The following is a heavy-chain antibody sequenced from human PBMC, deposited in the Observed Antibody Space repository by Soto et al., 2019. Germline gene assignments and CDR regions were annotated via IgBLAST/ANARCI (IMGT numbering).Heavy chain of an antibody. V-gene: IGHV3-48*03. J-gene: IGHJ4*02. Sequence: PGGSLRLSCAASGFTFSSYEMNWVRQAPGKGLEWVSYISSSGSTTYYADSVKGRFTISRDNAKNSLYLQMNSLRAEDTAVYYCASGFWSGYWGIGYWGQGTLVTVSS. CDR2: ISSSGSTT. CDR3: ASGFWSGYWGIGY. D-gene: IGHD3-3*01. CDR1: GFTFSSYE.